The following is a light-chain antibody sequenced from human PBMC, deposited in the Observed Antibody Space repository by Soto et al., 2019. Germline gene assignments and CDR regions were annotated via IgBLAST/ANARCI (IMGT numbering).Light chain of an antibody. V-gene: IGKV1-13*02. CDR3: QQFNSYPIT. CDR2: DAS. CDR1: QGISSA. J-gene: IGKJ5*01. Sequence: AIQLTQSPSSLSASVGDRVTITCRASQGISSALAWYQQKPGKAPKLLIYDASSLESGVPSRFSGSGSGTDFTLTISSLQSEEFATYYCQQFNSYPITFGQGTRLEIK.